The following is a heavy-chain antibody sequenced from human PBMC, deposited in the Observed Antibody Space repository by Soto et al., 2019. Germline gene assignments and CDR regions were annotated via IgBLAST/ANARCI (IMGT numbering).Heavy chain of an antibody. D-gene: IGHD6-25*01. CDR2: IYYSGST. V-gene: IGHV4-39*01. CDR3: ARPPKCGYRFDP. CDR1: GGSISSSSYY. Sequence: SETLSLTCTVSGGSISSSSYYWGWIRQPPGKGLEWIGSIYYSGSTYYNPSLKSRVTISVDTSKNQFSLKLSSVTAADTAVYNCARPPKCGYRFDPWGQATLVTVSS. J-gene: IGHJ5*02.